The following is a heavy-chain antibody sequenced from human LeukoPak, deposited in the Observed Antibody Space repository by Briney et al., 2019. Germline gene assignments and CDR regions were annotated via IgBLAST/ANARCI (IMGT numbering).Heavy chain of an antibody. CDR2: IYDRGST. V-gene: IGHV4-61*01. Sequence: KPSETLSLTCTVSGGSISSSSYYWSWIRQPPGKGLEWIGNIYDRGSTKYNPSLKSRVTISVDTSKNQFSMRLSSVTAADTAVYYCARGRTFGNWGQGTLVTVSS. CDR3: ARGRTFGN. J-gene: IGHJ4*02. CDR1: GGSISSSSYY.